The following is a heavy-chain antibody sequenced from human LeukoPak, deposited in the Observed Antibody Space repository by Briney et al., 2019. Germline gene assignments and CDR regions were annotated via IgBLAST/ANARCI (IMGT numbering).Heavy chain of an antibody. J-gene: IGHJ4*02. CDR2: ISYDGSNK. V-gene: IGHV3-30-3*01. CDR1: GFTFSSYA. CDR3: ARGRLAYDY. Sequence: GGSLRLSCAASGFTFSSYAMHWVRQAPGKGLEWVAVISYDGSNKYYADSVKGRFTISRDNSKNTLYLQMNSLRAEDTAVYYCARGRLAYDYWGQGTLVTVSS. D-gene: IGHD3-16*01.